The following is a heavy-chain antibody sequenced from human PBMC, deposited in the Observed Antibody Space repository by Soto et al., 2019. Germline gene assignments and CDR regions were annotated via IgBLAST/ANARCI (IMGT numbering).Heavy chain of an antibody. CDR1: GFTFSSYV. J-gene: IGHJ6*03. D-gene: IGHD3-3*01. CDR2: ISYDGSNK. CDR3: ARGAVYTIFGVGGYYYYYYMDV. V-gene: IGHV3-30*03. Sequence: WGSLRLSCVASGFTFSSYVMHWVRQAPGKGLEWVAVISYDGSNKYYADSVKGRFTINPDTSKNQFSLQLNSVTPEDTAVYYCARGAVYTIFGVGGYYYYYYMDVWGKGTTVTVS.